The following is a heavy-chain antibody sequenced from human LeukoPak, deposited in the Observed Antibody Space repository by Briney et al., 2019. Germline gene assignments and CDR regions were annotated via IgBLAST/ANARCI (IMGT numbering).Heavy chain of an antibody. CDR2: INPNSGGT. J-gene: IGHJ4*02. CDR1: GYTFTGYY. CDR3: ARDKILWFRELLGY. Sequence: ASVKVSCKASGYTFTGYYMHWVRQAPGQGLEWMGWINPNSGGTNYAQKFPGRVTMTRDTSISTAYMELSRLRSDDTAVYYCARDKILWFRELLGYWGQGTLVTVSS. V-gene: IGHV1-2*02. D-gene: IGHD3-10*01.